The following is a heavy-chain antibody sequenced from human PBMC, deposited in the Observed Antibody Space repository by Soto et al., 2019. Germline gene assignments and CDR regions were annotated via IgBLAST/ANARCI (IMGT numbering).Heavy chain of an antibody. Sequence: QVQLQESGPGLVKPSQTLSLTCTVSGGSISSGGYYWSWIRQHPGKGLEWIGYIYYSGSTHYNPSPNSRFTISVDTSKNGFSLKLSSVTAADTAVYYCARVRYYYGSGSKGGYYYGMDVWGQGTTVTVSS. CDR1: GGSISSGGYY. V-gene: IGHV4-31*03. D-gene: IGHD3-10*01. CDR3: ARVRYYYGSGSKGGYYYGMDV. CDR2: IYYSGST. J-gene: IGHJ6*02.